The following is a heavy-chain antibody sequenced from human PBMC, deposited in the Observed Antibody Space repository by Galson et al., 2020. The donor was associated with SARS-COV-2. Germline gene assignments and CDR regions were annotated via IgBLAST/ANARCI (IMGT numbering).Heavy chain of an antibody. CDR2: IKSKTDCGTT. CDR3: TTGSGLKWDYDAFDL. Sequence: ESLKISFSASGFTFSNAWMSLVRQAPGKGLEWVGRIKSKTDCGTTDYAAPVKGRFTISRDDSKNTLYLQMNSLKTEDTAVYYCTTGSGLKWDYDAFDLWGRGTLVTVSS. J-gene: IGHJ2*01. D-gene: IGHD3-16*01. V-gene: IGHV3-15*01. CDR1: GFTFSNAW.